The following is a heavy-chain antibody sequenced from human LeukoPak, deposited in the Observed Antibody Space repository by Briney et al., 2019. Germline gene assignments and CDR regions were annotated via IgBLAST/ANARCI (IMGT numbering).Heavy chain of an antibody. Sequence: GGSLRLSCAASGFTFSSYGMHWVRQAPGKGLVGVAVIWYDGSNKYYADSGKGRFTISRDNSKNTLYLQMNSLRAEDTAVYYCARDGIAAAGTRNWFDPWGQGTLVTVSS. J-gene: IGHJ5*02. CDR3: ARDGIAAAGTRNWFDP. V-gene: IGHV3-33*08. CDR1: GFTFSSYG. D-gene: IGHD6-13*01. CDR2: IWYDGSNK.